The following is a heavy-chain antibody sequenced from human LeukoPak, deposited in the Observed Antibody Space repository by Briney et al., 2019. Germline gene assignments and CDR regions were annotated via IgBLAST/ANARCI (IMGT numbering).Heavy chain of an antibody. J-gene: IGHJ4*02. CDR1: GYTFSSHS. D-gene: IGHD6-13*01. CDR2: ISPYNGNT. CDR3: ARDLDSSSWPL. V-gene: IGHV1-18*01. Sequence: ASVKVACKTSGYTFSSHSMNWVRQAPGQGLEWMGWISPYNGNTNYAQKLQGRVTLTTDISTSTAYMEVRSLRSDDTAVYYCARDLDSSSWPLWGQGTLVTVSS.